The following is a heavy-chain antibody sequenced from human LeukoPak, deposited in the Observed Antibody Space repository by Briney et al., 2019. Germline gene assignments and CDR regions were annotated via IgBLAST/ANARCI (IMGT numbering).Heavy chain of an antibody. D-gene: IGHD4-23*01. CDR1: GFTFSSYA. V-gene: IGHV3-30*01. J-gene: IGHJ4*02. CDR3: ARDAATAVVTPGLNY. CDR2: ISYDGSNK. Sequence: GGSLRLSCAASGFTFSSYAMHWVRQAPGKGLEWVAVISYDGSNKYYADSVKGRFTISRDNSKNTLYLQMNSLRAEDTAVYYCARDAATAVVTPGLNYWGQGTLVTVSS.